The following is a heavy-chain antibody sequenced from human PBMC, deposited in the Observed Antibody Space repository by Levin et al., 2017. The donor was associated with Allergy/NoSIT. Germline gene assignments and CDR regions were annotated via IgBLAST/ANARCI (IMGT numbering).Heavy chain of an antibody. CDR1: GFTFSSYG. J-gene: IGHJ4*02. CDR2: ISYDGSNK. CDR3: AKEGKPDSSSWWGWGLGFDY. Sequence: PGGSLRLSCAASGFTFSSYGMHWVRQAPGKGLEWVAVISYDGSNKYYADSVKGRFTISRDNSKNTLYLQMNSLRAEDTAVYYCAKEGKPDSSSWWGWGLGFDYWGQGTLVTVSS. D-gene: IGHD6-13*01. V-gene: IGHV3-30*18.